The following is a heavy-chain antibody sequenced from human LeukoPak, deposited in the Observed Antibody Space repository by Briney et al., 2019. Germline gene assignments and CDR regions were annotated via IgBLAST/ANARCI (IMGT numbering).Heavy chain of an antibody. Sequence: GGSLRLSCAASGFTFSSYGMHWVRQAPGKGLEWVANIKQDGSEKYYVDSVKGRFTISRDNAKNSLYLQMNSLRAEDTAVYYCARDAGIVGATLHYYYGMDVWGQGTTVTVSS. CDR3: ARDAGIVGATLHYYYGMDV. D-gene: IGHD1-26*01. CDR1: GFTFSSYG. V-gene: IGHV3-7*03. CDR2: IKQDGSEK. J-gene: IGHJ6*02.